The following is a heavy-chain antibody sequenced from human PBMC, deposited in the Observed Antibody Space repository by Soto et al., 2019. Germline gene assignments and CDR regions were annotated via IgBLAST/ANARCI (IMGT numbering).Heavy chain of an antibody. CDR2: ISDSATTT. CDR3: ARGYVGSWSHFDS. V-gene: IGHV3-23*01. D-gene: IGHD2-15*01. J-gene: IGHJ4*02. CDR1: GFTFNNYV. Sequence: EDQLLESGGGSAQPGGSLRLSCVASGFTFNNYVMNWVRQAPGKGLEWVSSISDSATTTYYADSVKGRFTISRDNSKNTLHLQMNSLRAEDTAVYFCARGYVGSWSHFDSWGQGTLVTVSS.